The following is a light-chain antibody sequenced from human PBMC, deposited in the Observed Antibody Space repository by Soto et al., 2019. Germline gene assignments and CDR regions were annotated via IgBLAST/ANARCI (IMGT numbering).Light chain of an antibody. J-gene: IGKJ2*02. CDR1: QSVSSSY. CDR2: GAS. CDR3: QQYGSSPRT. Sequence: EIVLTQSPATLSVSPGERATLSCRASQSVSSSYLAWYQHKPGQAPRLLIYGASSRATGIPDRFSGSGSGTDFTLTISRLEHEDFAVYYCQQYGSSPRTFGQGTKLEIK. V-gene: IGKV3-20*01.